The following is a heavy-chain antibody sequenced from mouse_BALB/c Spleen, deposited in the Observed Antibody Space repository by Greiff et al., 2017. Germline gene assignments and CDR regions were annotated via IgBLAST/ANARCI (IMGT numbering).Heavy chain of an antibody. CDR2: IDPANGNT. V-gene: IGHV14-3*02. Sequence: VQLQQSGAELLKPGASVKLSCTASGFNIKDTYMHWVKQRPEQGLEWIGRIDPANGNTKYDPKFQGKATITADTSSNTAYLQLSSLTSEDTAVYYCARGVVATDYYAMDYWGQGTSVTVSS. CDR1: GFNIKDTY. D-gene: IGHD1-1*01. J-gene: IGHJ4*01. CDR3: ARGVVATDYYAMDY.